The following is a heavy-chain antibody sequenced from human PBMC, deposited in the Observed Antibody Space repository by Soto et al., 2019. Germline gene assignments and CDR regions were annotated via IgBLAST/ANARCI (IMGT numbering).Heavy chain of an antibody. D-gene: IGHD3-22*01. CDR2: IYPGDSDT. CDR1: GYSFTSYW. Sequence: PGESLKISCKGSGYSFTSYWIGWVRQMPGKGLEWMGIIYPGDSDTRYSPSFQGQVTISADKSISTAYLQWSSLKASDTAMYYCARQDYYDSSGYYGGDAFDIWGQGTMVPVSS. V-gene: IGHV5-51*01. CDR3: ARQDYYDSSGYYGGDAFDI. J-gene: IGHJ3*02.